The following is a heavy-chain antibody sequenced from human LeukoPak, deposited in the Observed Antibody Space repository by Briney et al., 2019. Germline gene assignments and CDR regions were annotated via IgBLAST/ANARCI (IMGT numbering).Heavy chain of an antibody. CDR2: IYTSGST. D-gene: IGHD2-2*01. V-gene: IGHV4-61*02. CDR3: ARNGESAYQPYYFDY. Sequence: SETLSLTCTVSGGSISSGSYYWSWIRQPAGKGLEWIGRIYTSGSTNYNPSLKSRVTISVDTSKNQFSLRLSSVTAADTAVYYCARNGESAYQPYYFDYWGQGTLVTVSS. J-gene: IGHJ4*02. CDR1: GGSISSGSYY.